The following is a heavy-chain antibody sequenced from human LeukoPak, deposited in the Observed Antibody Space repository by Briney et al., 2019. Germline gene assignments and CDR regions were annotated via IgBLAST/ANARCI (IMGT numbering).Heavy chain of an antibody. D-gene: IGHD3-10*01. V-gene: IGHV4-59*12. CDR3: ARDDFLESGRNGMDV. J-gene: IGHJ6*02. CDR1: GGSISSYY. CDR2: IYYSGST. Sequence: SETLSLTCTVSGGSISSYYWSWIRQHPGKGLEWIGYIYYSGSTYYNPSLKSRVTISVDTSKNQFSLKLSSVTAADTAVYYCARDDFLESGRNGMDVWGQGTTVTVSS.